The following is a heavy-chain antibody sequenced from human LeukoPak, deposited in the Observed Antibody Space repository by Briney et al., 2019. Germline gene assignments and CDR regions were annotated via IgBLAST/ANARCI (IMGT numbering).Heavy chain of an antibody. CDR2: IYSGGST. D-gene: IGHD5-24*01. CDR3: AKGNIRDGSDY. CDR1: GFTVSTSY. J-gene: IGHJ4*02. V-gene: IGHV3-66*01. Sequence: GGSLRLSCAASGFTVSTSYMTWVRQAPGKGLEWVSVIYSGGSTYYADSVKGRFTFSRDKSKNTLYLQMNSLRAEDTAVYYCAKGNIRDGSDYWGQGTLVTVSS.